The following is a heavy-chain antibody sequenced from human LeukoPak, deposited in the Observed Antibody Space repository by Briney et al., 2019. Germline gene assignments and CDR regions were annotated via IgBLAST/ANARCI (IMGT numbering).Heavy chain of an antibody. Sequence: SETLSLTCTVSGGSISSGDYYWSWIRQPPGKGLEWIGYIYYSGSTYYNPSLKSRVTMSVDTSKNQFSLKLTSVTAADTAVYYCAREPNYYGSGSYYYYFDYWGQGTLVTVSS. CDR2: IYYSGST. D-gene: IGHD3-10*01. CDR1: GGSISSGDYY. CDR3: AREPNYYGSGSYYYYFDY. J-gene: IGHJ4*02. V-gene: IGHV4-30-4*01.